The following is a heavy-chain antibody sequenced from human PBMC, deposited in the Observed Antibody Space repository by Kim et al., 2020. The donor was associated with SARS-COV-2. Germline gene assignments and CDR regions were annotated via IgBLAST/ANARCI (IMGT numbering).Heavy chain of an antibody. V-gene: IGHV4-34*01. CDR1: GGSFSGYY. J-gene: IGHJ4*02. CDR2: INHSGST. D-gene: IGHD2-2*01. CDR3: ARGRGEGYCSSTSCYPFDY. Sequence: SETLSLTCAVYGGSFSGYYWSWIRQPPGKGLEWIGEINHSGSTNYNPSLKSRVTISVDTSKNQFSLKLSSVTAADTAVYYCARGRGEGYCSSTSCYPFDYWGQGTLVTVSS.